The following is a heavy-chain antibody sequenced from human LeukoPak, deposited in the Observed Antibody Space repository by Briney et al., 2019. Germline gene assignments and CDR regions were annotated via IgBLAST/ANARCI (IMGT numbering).Heavy chain of an antibody. CDR2: IKQDGSEK. CDR1: GFTFSSYW. V-gene: IGHV3-7*01. CDR3: ARVSYGDSYFYFDY. D-gene: IGHD4-17*01. Sequence: PGGSLRLSCAASGFTFSSYWMSWVRQAPGKGLEGVANIKQDGSEKYYVDSVKGRFTISRDNAKNSLYLQMNSLRAEDTAVYYCARVSYGDSYFYFDYWGQGTLVTVSS. J-gene: IGHJ4*02.